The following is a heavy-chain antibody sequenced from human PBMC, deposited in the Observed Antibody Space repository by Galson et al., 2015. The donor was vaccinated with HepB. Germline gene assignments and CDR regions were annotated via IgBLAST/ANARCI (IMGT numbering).Heavy chain of an antibody. Sequence: SLRLSCAASGFTFSSYGMHWVRQAPGKGLEWVAVISYDGSNKYYAGSVKGRFTISRDNSKNTLYLQMNSLRAEDTAVYYCAKGLVPAAINFYYYMDVWGKGTTVTVSS. V-gene: IGHV3-30*18. CDR2: ISYDGSNK. CDR3: AKGLVPAAINFYYYMDV. CDR1: GFTFSSYG. J-gene: IGHJ6*03. D-gene: IGHD2-2*02.